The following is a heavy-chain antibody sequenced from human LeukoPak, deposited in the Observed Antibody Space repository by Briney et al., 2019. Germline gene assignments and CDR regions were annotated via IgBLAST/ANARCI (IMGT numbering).Heavy chain of an antibody. J-gene: IGHJ6*03. CDR3: ARHLRDLYYYCYMDV. CDR2: IYYSGST. CDR1: GGSFSGYY. V-gene: IGHV4-34*01. D-gene: IGHD3-3*02. Sequence: PSETLSLTCAVYGGSFSGYYWNWIRQPPGKGLEWIGSIYYSGSTYYNPSLKSRVTISVDTSKNQFSLKLSSVTAADTAVYYCARHLRDLYYYCYMDVWGKGTTVTVSS.